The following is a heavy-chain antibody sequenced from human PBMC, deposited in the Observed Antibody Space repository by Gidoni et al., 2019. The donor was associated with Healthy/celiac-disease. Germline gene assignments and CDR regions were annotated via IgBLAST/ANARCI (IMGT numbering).Heavy chain of an antibody. CDR2: INHSGST. V-gene: IGHV4-34*01. J-gene: IGHJ3*02. D-gene: IGHD2-15*01. Sequence: QVQLQQWGAGLFQPSETLSLTCAVYGGSFSGYYWSWIRQPPGKGLEWIGEINHSGSTDYNPSLKSRVTISVDTSKNQFSLKLNSVTAADTAVYYCARLRMPGAFDIWGQGTMVTVSS. CDR3: ARLRMPGAFDI. CDR1: GGSFSGYY.